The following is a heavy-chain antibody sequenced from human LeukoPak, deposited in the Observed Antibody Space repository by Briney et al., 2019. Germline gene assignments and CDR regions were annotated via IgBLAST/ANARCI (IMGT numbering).Heavy chain of an antibody. J-gene: IGHJ6*02. D-gene: IGHD6-13*01. CDR2: IKQDGSEK. Sequence: GGSLRLSCAASGFTFSSYWMSWVRQAPGKGLEWVANIKQDGSEKYYVDSEKGRFTISRDNAKNSLYLQMNSLRAEDTAVYYCARDLAKGQQLGLYYYYGMDVWGQGTTVTVSS. V-gene: IGHV3-7*03. CDR3: ARDLAKGQQLGLYYYYGMDV. CDR1: GFTFSSYW.